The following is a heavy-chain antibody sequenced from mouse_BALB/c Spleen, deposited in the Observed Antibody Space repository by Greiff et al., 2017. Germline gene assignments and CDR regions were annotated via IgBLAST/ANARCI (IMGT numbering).Heavy chain of an antibody. Sequence: QVQLQQSGAELAKPGASVKMSCKASGYTFTSYWMHWVKQRPGQGLEWIGYINPSTGYTEYNQKFKDKATLTADKSPSTAYMQLSSLTSEDSAVYYCASPIYYYGSSHAMDYWGQGTSVTVSS. CDR2: INPSTGYT. CDR3: ASPIYYYGSSHAMDY. D-gene: IGHD1-1*01. CDR1: GYTFTSYW. V-gene: IGHV1-7*01. J-gene: IGHJ4*01.